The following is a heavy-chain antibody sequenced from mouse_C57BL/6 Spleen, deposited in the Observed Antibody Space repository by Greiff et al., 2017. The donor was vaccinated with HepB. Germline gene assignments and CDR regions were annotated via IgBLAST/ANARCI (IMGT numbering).Heavy chain of an antibody. D-gene: IGHD4-1*01. CDR1: GFSFNTYA. CDR3: VRHAGTWTYFDY. J-gene: IGHJ2*01. CDR2: IRSKSNNYAT. V-gene: IGHV10-1*01. Sequence: EVKLMESGGGLVQPKGSLKLSCAASGFSFNTYAMNWVRQAPGKGLEWVARIRSKSNNYATYYADSVKDRFTISRDDSESMLYLQMNNLKTEDTAMYYCVRHAGTWTYFDYWGQGTTLTVSS.